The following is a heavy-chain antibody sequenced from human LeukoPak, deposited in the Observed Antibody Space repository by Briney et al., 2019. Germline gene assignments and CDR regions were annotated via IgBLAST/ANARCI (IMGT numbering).Heavy chain of an antibody. CDR3: ARDPPYYYDSSGYYYYYGMDV. V-gene: IGHV3-7*01. Sequence: GGSLRLSCAASGFTFSSYWMSWVRQAPGKGLEWVANIKQDGSEKYYVDSVKGRFTISRDNTKNSLYLQMNSLRAEDTAVYYCARDPPYYYDSSGYYYYYGMDVWGQGTTVTVSS. CDR1: GFTFSSYW. D-gene: IGHD3-22*01. J-gene: IGHJ6*02. CDR2: IKQDGSEK.